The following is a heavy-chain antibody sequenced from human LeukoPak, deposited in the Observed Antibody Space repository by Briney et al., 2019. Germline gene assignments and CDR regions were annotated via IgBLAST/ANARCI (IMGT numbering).Heavy chain of an antibody. Sequence: PSETLSLTCTVSGGSTSSYFWSWIRQPPGKGLEWIGYIYYSGSTNYNPSLKSRVTISVDTSKNQFSLKVSSVTAADTAVYYCASARLGSGLEGAFDIWGQGTMVTVSS. V-gene: IGHV4-59*01. CDR2: IYYSGST. J-gene: IGHJ3*02. CDR1: GGSTSSYF. CDR3: ASARLGSGLEGAFDI. D-gene: IGHD6-25*01.